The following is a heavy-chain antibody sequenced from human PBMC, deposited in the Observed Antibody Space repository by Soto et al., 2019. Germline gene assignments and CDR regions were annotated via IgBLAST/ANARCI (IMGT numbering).Heavy chain of an antibody. J-gene: IGHJ5*02. D-gene: IGHD3-10*01. V-gene: IGHV3-13*01. CDR3: ARGRSFSYDSTPPPMFDP. CDR1: GFTFSTFD. Sequence: ESGGGLVQPGGSLRLSCAGSGFTFSTFDIHWVRQAPGKGLEWVSGIGTLSDTFYAASVQGRFTIYRQNAKNSVYLQMNSLRAGDTAFYYCARGRSFSYDSTPPPMFDPWGQGTLVTVSS. CDR2: IGTLSDT.